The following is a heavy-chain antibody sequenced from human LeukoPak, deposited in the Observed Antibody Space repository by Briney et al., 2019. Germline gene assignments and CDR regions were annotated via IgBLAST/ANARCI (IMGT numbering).Heavy chain of an antibody. CDR2: ISGSGGST. V-gene: IGHV3-23*01. CDR1: GFTFSSYA. J-gene: IGHJ4*02. D-gene: IGHD2-21*02. Sequence: GGSLRLSCAAYGFTFSSYAMSWVRQAPGKGLEWVSAISGSGGSTYYADSVKGRFTISRDNSKNTLYLQMNSLRAEDTAVYYCARGANIVVVTAILYYFDYWGQGTLVTVSS. CDR3: ARGANIVVVTAILYYFDY.